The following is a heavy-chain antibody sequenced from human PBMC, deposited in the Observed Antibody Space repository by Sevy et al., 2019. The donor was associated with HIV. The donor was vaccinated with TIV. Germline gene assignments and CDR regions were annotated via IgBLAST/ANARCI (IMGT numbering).Heavy chain of an antibody. Sequence: GGSLRLSCGGSGLSFNSYWMHWVRQVPGKGLVWVSRINTDGTNTNYADSVKGRFTISRDNAKNTLYLQMNSLRGEDXXXXXXXXXXXXNSAAPHWGQGPLVTVSS. CDR2: INTDGTNT. CDR1: GLSFNSYW. D-gene: IGHD1-26*01. V-gene: IGHV3-74*01. CDR3: XXXXXXNSAAPH. J-gene: IGHJ4*02.